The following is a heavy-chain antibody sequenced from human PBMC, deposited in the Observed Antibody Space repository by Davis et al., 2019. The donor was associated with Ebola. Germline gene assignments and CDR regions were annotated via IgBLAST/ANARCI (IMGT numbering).Heavy chain of an antibody. V-gene: IGHV3-66*01. CDR3: ARYGKVWFGELLYYYYGMDV. CDR1: GFTVSSNY. J-gene: IGHJ6*02. CDR2: IYSGDST. Sequence: GGSLRLSCAASGFTVSSNYMSWVRQAPGKGLEWVSVIYSGDSTYYADSVKGRFTISRDNSKNTLYLQMNSLRAEDTAVYYCARYGKVWFGELLYYYYGMDVWGQGTTVTVSS. D-gene: IGHD3-10*01.